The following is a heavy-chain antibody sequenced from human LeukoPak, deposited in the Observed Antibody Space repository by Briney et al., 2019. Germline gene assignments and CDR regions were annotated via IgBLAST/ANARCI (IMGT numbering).Heavy chain of an antibody. J-gene: IGHJ4*02. CDR3: AKDWAQGGGY. CDR1: GFTFGDYA. CDR2: IRSKTYGGTT. Sequence: AGGSLRLSCRTSGFTFGDYAMSWVRQAPGKGLEWVGFIRSKTYGGTTEYDASVKGRFTISRDDSKSIAYLQMNSLRAEDTAVYYCAKDWAQGGGYWGQGTLVTVSS. V-gene: IGHV3-49*04. D-gene: IGHD3-16*01.